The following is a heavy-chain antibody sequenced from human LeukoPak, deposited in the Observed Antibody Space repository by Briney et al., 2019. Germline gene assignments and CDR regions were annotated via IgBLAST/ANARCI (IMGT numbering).Heavy chain of an antibody. Sequence: SVKVSCKDSGGTFSSYAISWVRQAPGQGLEWMGGIIPIFGTANYAQKFQGRVTITADESTSTAYMELSSLRSEDTAVYYCARVIFYCSSTSCPMDVWGQGTTVTVSS. V-gene: IGHV1-69*01. CDR2: IIPIFGTA. CDR3: ARVIFYCSSTSCPMDV. D-gene: IGHD2-2*01. J-gene: IGHJ6*02. CDR1: GGTFSSYA.